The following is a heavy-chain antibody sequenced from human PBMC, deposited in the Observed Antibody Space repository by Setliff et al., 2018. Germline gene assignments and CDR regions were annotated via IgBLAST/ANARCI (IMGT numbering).Heavy chain of an antibody. Sequence: PSETLSLTCTVSGGPINSGPYFWTWIRQSAGKGLEWIGQIYSKGSMNYNPSLKSRVTISADSSKSQFFLELNSVTAADTAVYYCARGDSSGNNYPVLDYWGQGILVTSPQ. J-gene: IGHJ4*02. D-gene: IGHD1-26*01. CDR2: IYSKGSM. CDR3: ARGDSSGNNYPVLDY. CDR1: GGPINSGPYF. V-gene: IGHV4-61*09.